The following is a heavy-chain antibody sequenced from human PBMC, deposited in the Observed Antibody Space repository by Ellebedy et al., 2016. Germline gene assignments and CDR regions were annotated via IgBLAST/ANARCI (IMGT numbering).Heavy chain of an antibody. V-gene: IGHV1-46*01. CDR1: EYTFPSYY. CDR2: INPSGGRT. CDR3: VTADSGGYSESLPFYYYYMDV. D-gene: IGHD1-26*01. Sequence: ASVTVSCXASEYTFPSYYIHWVRQAPGQGLEWLGIINPSGGRTSYAQKFRARVTMTRDTSTRTVYMELSSLRSEDTAVYYCVTADSGGYSESLPFYYYYMDVWGKGTTVTVSS. J-gene: IGHJ6*03.